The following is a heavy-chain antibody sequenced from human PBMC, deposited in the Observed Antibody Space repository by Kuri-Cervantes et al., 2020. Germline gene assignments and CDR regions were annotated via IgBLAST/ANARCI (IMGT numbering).Heavy chain of an antibody. CDR2: ISSRSSNI. CDR1: GFTLSTYS. CDR3: ARGFDDVLGLDL. V-gene: IGHV3-48*02. J-gene: IGHJ6*02. Sequence: GESLKISCVASGFTLSTYSMNWVRQAPGKGLEWVSYISSRSSNIYYADSVKGRFTISRDDAKNSLYLQMNSLRDEDTAVYSWARGFDDVLGLDLWGQGTSVTVSS. D-gene: IGHD3-9*01.